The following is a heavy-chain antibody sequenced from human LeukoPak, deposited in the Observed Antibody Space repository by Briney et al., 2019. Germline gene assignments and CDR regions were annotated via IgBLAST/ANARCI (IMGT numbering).Heavy chain of an antibody. CDR2: IYYSGST. V-gene: IGHV4-39*01. J-gene: IGHJ3*02. CDR3: ARQRMYYYDSSGRGVADAFDI. D-gene: IGHD3-22*01. Sequence: SETLSLTCTVSGGSISSSSYYWGWIRQPPGKGLEWIGSIYYSGSTYYNPSLKSRVTISVDTSKNQFSLKLSSVTAADTAVYYCARQRMYYYDSSGRGVADAFDIWGQGTMVTVSS. CDR1: GGSISSSSYY.